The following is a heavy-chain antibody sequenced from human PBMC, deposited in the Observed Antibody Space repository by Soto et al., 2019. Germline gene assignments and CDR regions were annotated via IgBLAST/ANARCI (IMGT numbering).Heavy chain of an antibody. V-gene: IGHV4-59*08. J-gene: IGHJ3*02. Sequence: QVQLKESGPELVKPSETLSLTCTVSGGSISSYYWSWLRQPPGKGLEWIGYIYYSGSTNYNPSLKSRVTISVDTSKNHFALKLSSVTAADTAVYDCASLRPWFWHIWGQGTMVTVSS. CDR3: ASLRPWFWHI. CDR1: GGSISSYY. D-gene: IGHD3-22*01. CDR2: IYYSGST.